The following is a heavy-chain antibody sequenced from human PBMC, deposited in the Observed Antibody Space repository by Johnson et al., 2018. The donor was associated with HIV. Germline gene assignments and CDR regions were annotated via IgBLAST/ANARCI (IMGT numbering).Heavy chain of an antibody. Sequence: QVQLVESGGGVVQPGRSLRLSCEASGFMFSRYALAWVRQAPGKGLEWVALIWHDGSNDNYVDSVKGRFTISRDNAKNSLYLQMNGLRAEDTAVYYCARDRKSVNSYGLNHDAFDIWGQGTMVTVSS. CDR1: GFMFSRYA. V-gene: IGHV3-33*01. J-gene: IGHJ3*02. CDR2: IWHDGSND. CDR3: ARDRKSVNSYGLNHDAFDI. D-gene: IGHD5-18*01.